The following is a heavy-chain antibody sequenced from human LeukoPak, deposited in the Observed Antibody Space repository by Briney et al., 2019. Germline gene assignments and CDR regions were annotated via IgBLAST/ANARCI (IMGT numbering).Heavy chain of an antibody. D-gene: IGHD1-26*01. CDR1: GFTFSSIA. CDR3: AKDLGRYRNNFFDY. J-gene: IGHJ4*02. V-gene: IGHV3-23*01. Sequence: GGSLRLSCAASGFTFSSIAMSWVRQAPAKGLEWVSTISGSGGGTYYADSVKGRFTISRDDSKNTLYLQMNSLRADDTAVYYCAKDLGRYRNNFFDYWGQGNLVTVSS. CDR2: ISGSGGGT.